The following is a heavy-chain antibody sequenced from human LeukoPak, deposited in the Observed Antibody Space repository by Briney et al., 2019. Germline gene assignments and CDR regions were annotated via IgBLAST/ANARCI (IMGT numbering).Heavy chain of an antibody. CDR3: ARLGLFDY. Sequence: SETLSLTCAVSGYSISSGYYWGWIRQPPGKGLEWIGSIYHSGSTYYNPSLKSRVTISVDTSKNQFSLKLSSVTAADTAVYYCARLGLFDYWGQGTLVTDSS. J-gene: IGHJ4*02. CDR1: GYSISSGYY. V-gene: IGHV4-38-2*01. D-gene: IGHD3-16*01. CDR2: IYHSGST.